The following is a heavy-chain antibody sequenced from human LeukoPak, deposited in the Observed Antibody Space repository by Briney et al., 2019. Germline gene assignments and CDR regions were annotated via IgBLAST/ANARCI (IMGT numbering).Heavy chain of an antibody. D-gene: IGHD3-22*01. J-gene: IGHJ2*01. CDR3: ARGTYHYDSSGYLYWYFDL. CDR2: IYYSGST. Sequence: NPSETLSLTCTVSGGSISSYYWSWIRQPPGKGLEWIGYIYYSGSTNYNPSLKSRVTISVDTSKNQFSLKLSSVTAADTAVYYCARGTYHYDSSGYLYWYFDLWGRGTLVTVSS. CDR1: GGSISSYY. V-gene: IGHV4-59*08.